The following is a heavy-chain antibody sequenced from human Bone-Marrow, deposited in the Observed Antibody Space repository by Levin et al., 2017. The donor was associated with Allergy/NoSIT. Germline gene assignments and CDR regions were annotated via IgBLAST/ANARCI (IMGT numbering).Heavy chain of an antibody. V-gene: IGHV2-26*01. CDR3: ARVRIFGTDTRALDY. CDR2: IFSNGET. D-gene: IGHD3-3*01. J-gene: IGHJ4*02. CDR1: EFSLDSARMH. Sequence: ESGPTLVKPTETLTLTCTVSEFSLDSARMHVAWIRQPPGKALEWLAHIFSNGETSYRHSLKSRLNISKDTSKSQVVLSVTNVDPVDTATYYCARVRIFGTDTRALDYWGQGILVTVSS.